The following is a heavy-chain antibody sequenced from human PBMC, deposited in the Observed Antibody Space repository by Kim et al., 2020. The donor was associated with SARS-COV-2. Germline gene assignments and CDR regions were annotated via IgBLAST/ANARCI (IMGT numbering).Heavy chain of an antibody. V-gene: IGHV4-59*01. D-gene: IGHD6-13*01. Sequence: RSLKSRVTISVDTSKNQFSLKLSSVTAADTAVYYCAREIEGCSSSWYIDYWGQGTLVTVSS. J-gene: IGHJ4*02. CDR3: AREIEGCSSSWYIDY.